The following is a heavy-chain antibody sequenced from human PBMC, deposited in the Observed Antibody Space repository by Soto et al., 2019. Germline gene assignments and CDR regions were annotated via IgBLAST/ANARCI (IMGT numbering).Heavy chain of an antibody. D-gene: IGHD3-3*01. CDR3: AKDYDFWSGCFDY. J-gene: IGHJ4*02. V-gene: IGHV3-9*01. CDR2: ISWNSGTI. CDR1: GFTFDDYA. Sequence: EVQLVESGGGLVQPGRSLRLSCAASGFTFDDYAMHWVQQAPGKGLEWVSGISWNSGTIGYAASVRGRFTISRDNAKNSLYLQMNSLRAEDTALYYCAKDYDFWSGCFDYWGQGTLVTVSS.